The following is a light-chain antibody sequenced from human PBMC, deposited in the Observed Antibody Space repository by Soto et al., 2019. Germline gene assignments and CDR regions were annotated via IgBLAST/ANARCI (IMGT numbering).Light chain of an antibody. V-gene: IGKV3D-15*01. CDR3: QQYNSYSSIT. Sequence: DIVITQSPDSLAVSLVCSATINFMASQSVSSNLAWYQQKPGQAPRLLIYGASTRATGIPARFSGSGSGTEFALTISSLQPDDFATYYCQQYNSYSSITFGQGTRLEIK. CDR2: GAS. J-gene: IGKJ5*01. CDR1: QSVSSN.